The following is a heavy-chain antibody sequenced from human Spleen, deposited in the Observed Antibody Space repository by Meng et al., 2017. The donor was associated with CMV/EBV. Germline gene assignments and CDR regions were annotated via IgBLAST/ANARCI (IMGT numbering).Heavy chain of an antibody. Sequence: LSLTCAASGFTFSSYEMNWVRQAPGKGLEWVSYISGTGSTVYYAESVKGRFTISRDNVKHSLYLQINRLRAEDTAVYYCARVLDSSGYWGSVYYGMDVWGQGTTVTVSS. CDR1: GFTFSSYE. CDR3: ARVLDSSGYWGSVYYGMDV. V-gene: IGHV3-48*03. CDR2: ISGTGSTV. J-gene: IGHJ6*02. D-gene: IGHD3-22*01.